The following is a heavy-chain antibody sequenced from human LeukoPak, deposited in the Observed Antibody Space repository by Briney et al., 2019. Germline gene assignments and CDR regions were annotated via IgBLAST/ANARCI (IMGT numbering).Heavy chain of an antibody. Sequence: SETLSLTCAVYGGSFSGYYWSWIRQPPGKGLEWIGEIDYSESANHSPSLKGRLTMSVDTSKSQFSLRLNSVTAADTATYYCARRYSSGFYYFDYWGQGALVTVSS. CDR2: IDYSESA. CDR1: GGSFSGYY. D-gene: IGHD6-19*01. V-gene: IGHV4-34*01. J-gene: IGHJ4*02. CDR3: ARRYSSGFYYFDY.